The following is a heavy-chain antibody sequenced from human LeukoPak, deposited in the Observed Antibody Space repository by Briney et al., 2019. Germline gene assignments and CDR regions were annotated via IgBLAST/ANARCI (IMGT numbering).Heavy chain of an antibody. J-gene: IGHJ4*02. D-gene: IGHD6-13*01. CDR2: INHSGST. CDR1: GGSFSGYY. CDR3: ARPFPPRYSSTRRFDY. V-gene: IGHV4-34*01. Sequence: PSGTLSLTCAVYGGSFSGYYWSWIRQPPGKGLEWIGEINHSGSTNYNPSLKSRVTISVDTSKNQFSLKLSSVTAADTAVYYCARPFPPRYSSTRRFDYWGQGTLVTVSS.